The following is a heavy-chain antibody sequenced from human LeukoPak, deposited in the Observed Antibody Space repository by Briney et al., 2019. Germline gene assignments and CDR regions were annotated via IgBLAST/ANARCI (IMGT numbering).Heavy chain of an antibody. D-gene: IGHD5-24*01. V-gene: IGHV3-23*01. J-gene: IGHJ4*02. CDR3: AKREARSFEF. CDR1: GFTFSSSV. Sequence: GGSLRLSCVASGFTFSSSVLSWVRQAPGKGLEWVSTVSGSSGNIYYADSVKGRFTISRDNYKNTVYLQMNSLRADDTALYYCAKREARSFEFWGQGTLVTVSS. CDR2: VSGSSGNI.